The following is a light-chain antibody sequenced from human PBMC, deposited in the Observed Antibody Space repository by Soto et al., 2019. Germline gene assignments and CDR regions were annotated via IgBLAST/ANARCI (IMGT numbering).Light chain of an antibody. V-gene: IGKV3-15*01. CDR1: QSVFTN. CDR3: QQYNTWPLT. J-gene: IGKJ4*01. Sequence: EIVMTQSPATLSVSPGERATLSCRASQSVFTNFAWYQHKAGQAPRLLIYGVSTRATGVPVRFSGSGSGTEFTLTISSLQSEDFAVYYCQQYNTWPLTFGGGTKVEI. CDR2: GVS.